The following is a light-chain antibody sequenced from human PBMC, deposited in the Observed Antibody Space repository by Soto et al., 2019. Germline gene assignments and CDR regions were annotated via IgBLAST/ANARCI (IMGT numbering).Light chain of an antibody. Sequence: SALTQPASVSGYLGQSITISCTGTSSDVGSYNLVSWYQQHPGKARKLMIYEGSKRPSGVSNRFSGSKSGNTASLTISGLQAEDEADYYCCSYAGSSTYVFGTGTKVTVL. J-gene: IGLJ1*01. CDR2: EGS. CDR1: SSDVGSYNL. CDR3: CSYAGSSTYV. V-gene: IGLV2-23*01.